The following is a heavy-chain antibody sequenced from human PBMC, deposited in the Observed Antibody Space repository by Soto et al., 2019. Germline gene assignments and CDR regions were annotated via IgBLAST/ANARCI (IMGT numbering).Heavy chain of an antibody. D-gene: IGHD6-19*01. CDR3: AGTDSYTSGLDY. CDR2: IYHSGGT. Sequence: SETLSLTCAVSGYSSRSGYYWAWIRQPPGKGLEYIGSIYHSGGTFYNPSLKSRVTMSVDTSKKQFSLRLAAVTAADTAVYYCAGTDSYTSGLDYWGQGTVVTVSS. V-gene: IGHV4-38-2*01. CDR1: GYSSRSGYY. J-gene: IGHJ4*02.